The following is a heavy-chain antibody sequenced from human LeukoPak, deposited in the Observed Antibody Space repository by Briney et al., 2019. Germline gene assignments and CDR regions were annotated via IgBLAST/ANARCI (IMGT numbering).Heavy chain of an antibody. D-gene: IGHD6-25*01. CDR2: INHSGST. J-gene: IGHJ4*02. CDR1: GGSFRDYY. CDR3: ARRAATQDY. V-gene: IGHV4-34*01. Sequence: SGTLSLTCAVYGGSFRDYYCIWIRQPPGKGLEWIGEINHSGSTNYNPSLKSRVTISVDTSKNQFSLRLSSVTAADTAVYYCARRAATQDYWGQGTLVTVSS.